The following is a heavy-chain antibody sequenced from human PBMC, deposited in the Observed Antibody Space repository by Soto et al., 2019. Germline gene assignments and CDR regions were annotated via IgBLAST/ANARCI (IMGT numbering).Heavy chain of an antibody. CDR2: IYYSGST. V-gene: IGHV4-39*01. Sequence: QLQLQESGPGLVKPSETLSLTCTVSGGSISSSSYHWGWIRQPPGKGLEWIGSIYYSGSTYYNPSLKSRVTISVDTSKNQFSLKLSSVTAADTAVYYCARVPLDYGGAFDCWGQGTLVTVSS. CDR3: ARVPLDYGGAFDC. CDR1: GGSISSSSYH. J-gene: IGHJ4*02. D-gene: IGHD4-17*01.